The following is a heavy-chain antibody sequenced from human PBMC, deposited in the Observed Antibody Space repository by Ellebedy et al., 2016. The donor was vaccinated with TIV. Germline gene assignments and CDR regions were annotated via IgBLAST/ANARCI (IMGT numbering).Heavy chain of an antibody. D-gene: IGHD4-17*01. V-gene: IGHV3-53*01. CDR3: AKVGSDYGDYYFDY. Sequence: GGSLRLXXAASGFTVSSNYMSWVRQAPGKGLEWVSVIYSGGSTYYADSVKGRFTISRDNSKNTLYLQMNSLRAEDTAVYYCAKVGSDYGDYYFDYWGQGTLVTVSS. CDR1: GFTVSSNY. CDR2: IYSGGST. J-gene: IGHJ4*02.